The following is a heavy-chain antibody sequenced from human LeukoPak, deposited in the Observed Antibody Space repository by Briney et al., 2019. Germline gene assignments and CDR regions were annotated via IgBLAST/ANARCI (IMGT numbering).Heavy chain of an antibody. V-gene: IGHV3-7*03. CDR3: ARSSYSSSSSV. Sequence: GGSLRLSCAASGFTFSGFWMSWSRQAPGKGLEWVASINSDGSEGYYADVVKGRFTISRDNAKNSLYLQINSLRAEDTAVYCCARSSYSSSSSVWGQGTMVTVSS. J-gene: IGHJ3*01. CDR1: GFTFSGFW. CDR2: INSDGSEG. D-gene: IGHD6-6*01.